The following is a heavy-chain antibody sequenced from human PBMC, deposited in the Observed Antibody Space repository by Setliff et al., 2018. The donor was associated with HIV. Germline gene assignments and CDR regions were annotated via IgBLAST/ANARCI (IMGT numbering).Heavy chain of an antibody. D-gene: IGHD3-16*01. CDR1: GYTFSTYN. Sequence: ASVKVSCKASGYTFSTYNMDWVRQAPGQGLEWMGSISTAFGNIDFAQKFQGRLTMTTDTSTSTVYMELRSLRSDDTAVYYCARDRAEYDYVWGSYRLDYWGQGTLVTVSS. J-gene: IGHJ4*02. V-gene: IGHV1-18*01. CDR2: ISTAFGNI. CDR3: ARDRAEYDYVWGSYRLDY.